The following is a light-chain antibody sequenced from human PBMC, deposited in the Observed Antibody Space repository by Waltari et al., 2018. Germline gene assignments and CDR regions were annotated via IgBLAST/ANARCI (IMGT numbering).Light chain of an antibody. J-gene: IGLJ2*01. V-gene: IGLV2-14*03. CDR1: TSDIGAYIF. CDR3: SSYTSSTSTV. Sequence: QSALTQPASVSGSPGQSITISCTGTTSDIGAYIFVSWYQQHPGKAPQLIIYDVNNRPSGVSNRFSGSKSGNTASLTISGLQAEDEANYYCSSYTSSTSTVFGGGTKLTVL. CDR2: DVN.